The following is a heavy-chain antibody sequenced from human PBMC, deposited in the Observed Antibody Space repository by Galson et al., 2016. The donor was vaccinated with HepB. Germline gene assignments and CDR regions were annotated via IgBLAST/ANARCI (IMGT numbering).Heavy chain of an antibody. CDR1: GGSFSDYY. CDR3: ARAFQRKPSYDLVTGRRSRALDI. CDR2: INHSGST. D-gene: IGHD3-9*01. V-gene: IGHV4-34*01. J-gene: IGHJ3*02. Sequence: ETLSLTCAVFGGSFSDYYWNWIRQPPGKGLEWIGEINHSGSTNYNPSLTSRVAISIDTSKNQFSLKLSSVTAADTAVYYCARAFQRKPSYDLVTGRRSRALDIWGQGTTVTVSS.